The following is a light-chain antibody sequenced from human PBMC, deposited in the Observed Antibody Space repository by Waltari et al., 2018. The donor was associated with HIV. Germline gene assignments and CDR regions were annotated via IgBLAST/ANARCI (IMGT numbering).Light chain of an antibody. Sequence: QSALTQPASVSGSPGQSITISCPGTSSYVGDYNHVSWYQQHPGKAPKLIIYDVSNRPSGVSNRFSGSKSGNTASLTISGLQTEDEADYYCSSYTSSSTRVFGTGTKVTVL. CDR2: DVS. V-gene: IGLV2-14*01. CDR1: SSYVGDYNH. J-gene: IGLJ1*01. CDR3: SSYTSSSTRV.